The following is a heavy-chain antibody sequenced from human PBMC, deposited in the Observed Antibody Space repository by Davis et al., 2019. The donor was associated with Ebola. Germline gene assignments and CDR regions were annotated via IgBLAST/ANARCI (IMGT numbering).Heavy chain of an antibody. J-gene: IGHJ4*02. Sequence: GESLKISCGASGFTFSSYWMSWVRQAPGKGLEWVANINQDGSEKYYVDSVKGRFSISRDNAKNSLYLQMNSLRAEDTAVYYCAREGDTYYDFWSGYFDYWGQGTLVTVSS. CDR3: AREGDTYYDFWSGYFDY. V-gene: IGHV3-7*01. CDR1: GFTFSSYW. CDR2: INQDGSEK. D-gene: IGHD3-3*01.